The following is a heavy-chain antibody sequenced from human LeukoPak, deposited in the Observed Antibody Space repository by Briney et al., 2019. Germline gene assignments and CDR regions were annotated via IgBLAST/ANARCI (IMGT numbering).Heavy chain of an antibody. V-gene: IGHV4-34*01. CDR1: GGSFSGYS. Sequence: KSSETLSLTCAFSGGSFSGYSWSWIRRTPGQGMEWIGETNHRGSTNYNPSLKSRVTISVDASKSQFSLKLSSVTAADTAVYYCARVSRWFLAVAGYADFWGQGTQVTVSS. CDR3: ARVSRWFLAVAGYADF. D-gene: IGHD6-19*01. J-gene: IGHJ4*02. CDR2: TNHRGST.